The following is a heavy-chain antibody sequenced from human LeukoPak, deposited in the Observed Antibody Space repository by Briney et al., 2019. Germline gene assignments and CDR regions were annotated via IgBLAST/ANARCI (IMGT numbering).Heavy chain of an antibody. D-gene: IGHD4-17*01. CDR1: GFTFSSFA. CDR2: ITGSHGPT. J-gene: IGHJ5*02. CDR3: TIDPNGDYVGAFDP. Sequence: QSGGSLRLSCAASGFTFSSFAMTWVRQAPGKGLEWVPSITGSHGPTYNTDSVKGRFTISRDNSQNTLYLQMNSLRAEDTAVYYCTIDPNGDYVGAFDPWGQGTLVTVSS. V-gene: IGHV3-23*01.